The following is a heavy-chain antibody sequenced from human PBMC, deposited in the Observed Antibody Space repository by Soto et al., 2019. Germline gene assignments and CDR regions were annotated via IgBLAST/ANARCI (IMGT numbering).Heavy chain of an antibody. V-gene: IGHV4-4*02. J-gene: IGHJ6*02. CDR3: ATFGDSVYYYYYGMDV. CDR2: IYHSGST. CDR1: GGSISSSNW. Sequence: SETLSLTCAVSGGSISSSNWWSWVRQPPGKGLGWVGEIYHSGSTNYNPSLKSRVTISVDKSKNQFSLKLSSVTAADTAVYYCATFGDSVYYYYYGMDVWGQGTTVTVSS. D-gene: IGHD4-17*01.